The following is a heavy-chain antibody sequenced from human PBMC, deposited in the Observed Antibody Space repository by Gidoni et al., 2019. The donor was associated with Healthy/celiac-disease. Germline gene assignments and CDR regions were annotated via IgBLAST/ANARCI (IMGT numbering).Heavy chain of an antibody. V-gene: IGHV4-59*01. J-gene: IGHJ5*02. CDR2: IYYSGST. Sequence: QVQLQESGPGLVKPSETLSLTCTVSGGSISSYYWRWIRQPPGKGLEWIGYIYYSGSTNYNPSLKSRVTISVDTSKNQFSLKLSSVTAADTAVYYCARAPVSDMFDPWGQGTLVTVSS. CDR1: GGSISSYY. CDR3: ARAPVSDMFDP.